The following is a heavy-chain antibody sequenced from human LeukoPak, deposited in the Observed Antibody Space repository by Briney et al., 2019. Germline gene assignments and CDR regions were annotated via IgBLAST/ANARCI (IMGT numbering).Heavy chain of an antibody. Sequence: QPGGSLRLSCAASGFTFSNFAMHWVRQAPGKGLEWVAVIWHGGTAKYYADSVKGRFTISRDNSKDTLDLEMNNLRSEDTAVYYCARLPASVYALDVWGQGTLVTVSS. CDR2: IWHGGTAK. D-gene: IGHD5-12*01. J-gene: IGHJ3*01. V-gene: IGHV3-33*08. CDR1: GFTFSNFA. CDR3: ARLPASVYALDV.